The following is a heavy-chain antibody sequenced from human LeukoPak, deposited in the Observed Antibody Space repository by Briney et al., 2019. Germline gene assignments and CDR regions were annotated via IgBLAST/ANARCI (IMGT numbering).Heavy chain of an antibody. D-gene: IGHD5-18*01. Sequence: GQSLRLSCAASGFTFTSYSINWVRQAPRKGLEWVSSISSSSSYIYYADSVKDPFTISRDKAKNSLYMQMNSVRGEDTAVYYWARWKQPDGRTRELYTGDTAKTSKYDFDYWGQGTLVTVSS. CDR1: GFTFTSYS. J-gene: IGHJ4*02. CDR3: ARWKQPDGRTRELYTGDTAKTSKYDFDY. CDR2: ISSSSSYI. V-gene: IGHV3-21*01.